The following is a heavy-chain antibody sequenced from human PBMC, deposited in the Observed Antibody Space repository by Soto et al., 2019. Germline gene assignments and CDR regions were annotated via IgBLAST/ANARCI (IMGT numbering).Heavy chain of an antibody. V-gene: IGHV3-23*01. J-gene: IGHJ4*02. CDR1: GFTFSSYA. CDR2: ISGSGGST. CDR3: AKDGWAIYDSSGYFH. D-gene: IGHD3-22*01. Sequence: RRLSCAASGFTFSSYAMSWVRQAPGKGLEWVSAISGSGGSTYYADSVKGRFTISRDNSKNTLYLQMNSLRAEDTAVYYCAKDGWAIYDSSGYFHWGQGTLVTVSS.